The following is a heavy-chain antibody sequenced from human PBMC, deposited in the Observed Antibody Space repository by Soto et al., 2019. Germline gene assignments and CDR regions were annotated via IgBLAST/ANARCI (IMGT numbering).Heavy chain of an antibody. J-gene: IGHJ4*02. V-gene: IGHV3-48*01. D-gene: IGHD1-26*01. Sequence: GGSLRLSCAASGFTFSNAWMSWVRQAPGKGLEWLSLSSSDLTTKFYADSVKGRSTISRDNAKNTVFLQMNSVRAEDTAVYYCAKVGPTLGDGVHDYWGQGTLVTVSS. CDR1: GFTFSNAW. CDR3: AKVGPTLGDGVHDY. CDR2: SSSDLTTK.